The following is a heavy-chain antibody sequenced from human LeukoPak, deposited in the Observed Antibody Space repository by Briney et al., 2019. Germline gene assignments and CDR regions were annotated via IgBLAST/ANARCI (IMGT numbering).Heavy chain of an antibody. CDR1: GYTFTGYY. D-gene: IGHD6-19*01. CDR3: ARATGGWTASPRFDY. J-gene: IGHJ4*02. Sequence: ASVKVSCKASGYTFTGYYMHWVRQAPGQGLEWMGWINPNSGGTNCAQNFQGWVTMTRDTSISTAYIELSRLRSDDTAVYYCARATGGWTASPRFDYWGQGTLVTVSS. CDR2: INPNSGGT. V-gene: IGHV1-2*04.